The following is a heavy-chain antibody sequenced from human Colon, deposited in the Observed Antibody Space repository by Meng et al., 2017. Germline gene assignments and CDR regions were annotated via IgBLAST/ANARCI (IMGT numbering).Heavy chain of an antibody. CDR2: INPSGGGT. Sequence: QVQLGRSGAEVKKPGASVKVSCKASGYTFNTYHMHWVRQAPGQGLEWMGIINPSGGGTLYAQKFQGRVTMTSDTSTSTVYMELSSLRSEDTAVYYCARERLGESPDYWGQGTLVTVSS. V-gene: IGHV1-46*02. CDR3: ARERLGESPDY. D-gene: IGHD3-16*01. CDR1: GYTFNTYH. J-gene: IGHJ4*02.